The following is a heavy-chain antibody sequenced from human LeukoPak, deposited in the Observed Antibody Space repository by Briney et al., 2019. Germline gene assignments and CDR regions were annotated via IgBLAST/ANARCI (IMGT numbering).Heavy chain of an antibody. J-gene: IGHJ6*02. CDR3: ARVSGYCSGGSCYGLPSHGLDV. V-gene: IGHV1-46*01. CDR1: GYTFTNYF. D-gene: IGHD2-15*01. CDR2: INPSGGST. Sequence: ASVKVSCMASGYTFTNYFMHWVRQAPGQGLEWMGIINPSGGSTSYAQKFQGRVTMTRDTSTSTVYMELSSLRSEDTAVYYCARVSGYCSGGSCYGLPSHGLDVWGQGTTVTVSS.